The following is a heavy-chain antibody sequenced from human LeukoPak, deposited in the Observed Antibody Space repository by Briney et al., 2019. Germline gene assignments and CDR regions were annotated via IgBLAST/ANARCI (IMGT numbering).Heavy chain of an antibody. D-gene: IGHD4-17*01. Sequence: GGSLRLSCAVSGFSVSTNYMSWVRQAPGKGPEWVSAISGSGGSTYYADSVKGRFTISRDNSKNALYLQMNSLRAEDTAVYYCAKTPTTVTTHYYFDYWGQGTLVTVSS. CDR2: ISGSGGST. CDR1: GFSVSTNY. CDR3: AKTPTTVTTHYYFDY. V-gene: IGHV3-23*01. J-gene: IGHJ4*02.